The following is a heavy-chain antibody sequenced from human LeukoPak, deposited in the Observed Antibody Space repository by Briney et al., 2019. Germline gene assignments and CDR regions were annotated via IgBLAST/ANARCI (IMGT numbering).Heavy chain of an antibody. CDR1: GYTFTGYY. CDR2: INPNSGGT. D-gene: IGHD5-18*01. J-gene: IGHJ4*02. Sequence: GASVKVSCKASGYTFTGYYMHWVRQAPGQGLEWMGWINPNSGGTNYAQKFQGRVTMTRDTSISTAYMELSRLRSDDTAVYYCARSRTAMITYFDYWGQGTLVTVSS. CDR3: ARSRTAMITYFDY. V-gene: IGHV1-2*02.